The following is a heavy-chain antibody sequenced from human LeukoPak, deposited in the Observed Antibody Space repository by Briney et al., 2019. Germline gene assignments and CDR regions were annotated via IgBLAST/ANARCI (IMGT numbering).Heavy chain of an antibody. V-gene: IGHV1-69*15. D-gene: IGHD1-26*01. CDR1: GGTFSSYA. Sequence: SVKVSCKASGGTFSSYAISWVRQAPGQGLEWMGRIFPIFATANYAQKFQGRVTITADESTSTAYMGLSSLRSEDTAVYYCARESGSYEAYFDYWGQGTLVTVSS. J-gene: IGHJ4*02. CDR2: IFPIFATA. CDR3: ARESGSYEAYFDY.